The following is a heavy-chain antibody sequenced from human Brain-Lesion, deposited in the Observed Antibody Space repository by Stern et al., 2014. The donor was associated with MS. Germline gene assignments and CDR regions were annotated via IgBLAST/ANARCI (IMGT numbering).Heavy chain of an antibody. J-gene: IGHJ4*02. CDR2: IVVGTGKA. CDR1: GFTFTSST. CDR3: AAVSTWGP. V-gene: IGHV1-58*03. Sequence: QLVESGPEMKKPWTSVNVSCKASGFTFTSSTVQWVRQARGQRLEWRGWIVVGTGKANYAQKFQGRVTISRDLSTDTAYMELSSLRSDDTAIYYCAAVSTWGPWGQGTPVTVSS. D-gene: IGHD3-16*01.